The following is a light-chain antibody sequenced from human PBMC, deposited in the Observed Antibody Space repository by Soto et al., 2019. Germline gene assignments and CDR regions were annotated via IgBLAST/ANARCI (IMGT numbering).Light chain of an antibody. Sequence: DIQMTQAPSTLSGSVGDRVAITCRAIQTISSWLAWYQQKPGKAPKLMIYDASSLESGVPSRFSGSGSGTDFTLTISSLQPEDFATYYCQQFNNYPPITFGQGTRLEI. CDR1: QTISSW. CDR3: QQFNNYPPIT. J-gene: IGKJ5*01. V-gene: IGKV1-5*01. CDR2: DAS.